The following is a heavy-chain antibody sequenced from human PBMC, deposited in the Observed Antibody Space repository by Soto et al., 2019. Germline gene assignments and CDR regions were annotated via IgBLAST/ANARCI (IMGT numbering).Heavy chain of an antibody. V-gene: IGHV3-23*01. CDR2: ISGSGGST. CDR1: GFTFSSYA. Sequence: GGSLRLSCAASGFTFSSYAMSWVRQAPGKGLEWVSAISGSGGSTNYADSVKGRFTISRDNSKNTLYLQMSSLRAEDTAVYYCAKHRGGGYSAFHYWGQGTLVTVSS. D-gene: IGHD2-21*02. J-gene: IGHJ4*02. CDR3: AKHRGGGYSAFHY.